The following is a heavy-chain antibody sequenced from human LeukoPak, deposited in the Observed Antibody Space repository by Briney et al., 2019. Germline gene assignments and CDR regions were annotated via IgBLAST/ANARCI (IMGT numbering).Heavy chain of an antibody. D-gene: IGHD2-15*01. CDR1: GFTVSSNY. CDR2: IYSGGST. V-gene: IGHV3-53*01. J-gene: IGHJ4*02. CDR3: TTDRLYCSGGSCYFSCY. Sequence: PGGSLRLSCAASGFTVSSNYMSWVRQAPGKGLEWVSVIYSGGSTYYSDSVTGRFTISRDNSKNTLYLQMNSLRAEDTAVYYCTTDRLYCSGGSCYFSCYWGQGTLVTVSS.